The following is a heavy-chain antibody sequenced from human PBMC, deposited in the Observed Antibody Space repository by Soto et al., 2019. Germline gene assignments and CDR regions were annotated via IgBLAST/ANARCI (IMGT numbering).Heavy chain of an antibody. J-gene: IGHJ4*02. D-gene: IGHD1-1*01. CDR2: SSSSSSYI. Sequence: GGSLRLSCAASGFTFSSYSMNCVRQAPGKGLEGVSSSSSSSSYIYYADSVNGRFTISRDNAKNSLYLQMNSLRAEDTAVYYCARETTGTRGSYYFDYWGQGTLVTVYS. CDR3: ARETTGTRGSYYFDY. CDR1: GFTFSSYS. V-gene: IGHV3-21*01.